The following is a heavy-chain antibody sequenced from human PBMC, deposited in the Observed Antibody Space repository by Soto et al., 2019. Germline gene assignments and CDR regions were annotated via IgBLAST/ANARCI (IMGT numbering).Heavy chain of an antibody. Sequence: QVQLQESGPGLVKPSETLSLTCSVSGGSVSSGNNYWSWVRQPPGKGLEWIGYIYNSGSTNYNPSLARRVXXXXXXXXXXXXXXXXXXXXXXXXXXYCTRGXXXTLDWGQGTLVTVSS. D-gene: IGHD3-10*01. J-gene: IGHJ4*02. CDR1: GGSVSSGNNY. CDR3: TRGXXXTLD. V-gene: IGHV4-61*01. CDR2: IYNSGST.